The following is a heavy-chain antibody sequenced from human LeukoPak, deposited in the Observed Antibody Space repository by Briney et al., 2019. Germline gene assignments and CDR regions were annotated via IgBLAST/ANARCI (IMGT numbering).Heavy chain of an antibody. V-gene: IGHV3-23*01. CDR2: IRGDGGSI. D-gene: IGHD3-3*01. Sequence: GGSLRLSCVASGFTFSIYTMAWVRQAPGGGLEWVSGIRGDGGSIDYADSVKGRFAISRDNSKNTLYLQMNSLRAEDTAVYYCAKEGSEYYDFWSGYYGDYFDYWGQGTLVTVSS. CDR1: GFTFSIYT. J-gene: IGHJ4*02. CDR3: AKEGSEYYDFWSGYYGDYFDY.